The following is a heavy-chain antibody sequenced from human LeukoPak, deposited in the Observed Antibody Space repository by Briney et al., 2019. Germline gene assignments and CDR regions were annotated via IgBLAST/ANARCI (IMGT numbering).Heavy chain of an antibody. CDR1: GFTFSDSW. J-gene: IGHJ4*02. D-gene: IGHD2/OR15-2a*01. CDR3: AGRIRDGLDF. V-gene: IGHV3-74*01. CDR2: IHGDGSNT. Sequence: GGSLRLSCAASGFTFSDSWMHWVRHVPGKGLVWVSRIHGDGSNTNYADFVKGRFTISRDNAKNTLYLQMNSLRAEDTAVYYCAGRIRDGLDFWGRGTLVTVSS.